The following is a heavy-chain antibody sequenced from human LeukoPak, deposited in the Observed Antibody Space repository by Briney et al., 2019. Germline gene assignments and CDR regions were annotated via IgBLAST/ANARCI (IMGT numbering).Heavy chain of an antibody. CDR3: ARVGGRYSPLGY. D-gene: IGHD3-16*02. J-gene: IGHJ4*02. CDR2: INQDGSEK. CDR1: GLTFRSYW. V-gene: IGHV3-7*01. Sequence: GGSLRLSCAVSGLTFRSYWMSWVRQAPGKGLEWVANINQDGSEKYFVDSVKGRFTISRDNAKNSLFLQMTSLRAEDTAVYYCARVGGRYSPLGYWGQGTLVTVSS.